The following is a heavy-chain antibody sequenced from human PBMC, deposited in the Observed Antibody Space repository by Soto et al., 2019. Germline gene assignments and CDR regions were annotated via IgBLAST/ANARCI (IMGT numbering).Heavy chain of an antibody. J-gene: IGHJ4*02. V-gene: IGHV4-31*03. D-gene: IGHD2-15*01. Sequence: SETLSLTCTVSGGSISSGVYYWSWIRQHPGKGLEWIGYIYYSGSTYYNPSLKSRVTISVDNSKNTLSLQMSSLRGDDTAMYYCVKDVVFWPWGQGTLVTVSS. CDR3: VKDVVFWP. CDR2: IYYSGST. CDR1: GGSISSGVYY.